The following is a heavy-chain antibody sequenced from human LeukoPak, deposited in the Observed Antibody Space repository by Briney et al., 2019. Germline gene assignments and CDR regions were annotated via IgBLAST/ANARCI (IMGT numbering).Heavy chain of an antibody. V-gene: IGHV3-7*01. CDR1: GFTFSSYA. D-gene: IGHD3-22*01. Sequence: PGRSLRLSCAASGFTFSSYAMSWVRQAPGKGLEWVANIKQDGSEKYYVDSVKGRFTISRDNAKNSLYLQMNSLRAEDTAVYYCAREQDYYDSSGYDYWGQGTLVTVSS. J-gene: IGHJ4*02. CDR3: AREQDYYDSSGYDY. CDR2: IKQDGSEK.